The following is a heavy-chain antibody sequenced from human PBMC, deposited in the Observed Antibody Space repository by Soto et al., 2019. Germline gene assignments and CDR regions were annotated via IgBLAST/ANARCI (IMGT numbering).Heavy chain of an antibody. CDR3: AGDFPLESGQGWYYFDY. Sequence: ASVKVSCKASGYTFTSYYMHWVRQAPGQGLEWMGIINPSGGSTSYAQKFQGRVTMTRDTSTSTVYMELSSLRSEDTAVYYCAGDFPLESGQGWYYFDYWGQGTLVTVSS. V-gene: IGHV1-46*01. CDR1: GYTFTSYY. D-gene: IGHD3-3*01. J-gene: IGHJ4*02. CDR2: INPSGGST.